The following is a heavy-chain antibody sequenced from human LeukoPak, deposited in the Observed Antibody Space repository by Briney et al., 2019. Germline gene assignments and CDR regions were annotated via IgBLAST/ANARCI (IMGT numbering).Heavy chain of an antibody. V-gene: IGHV5-51*01. Sequence: GESLKIPCQGSGYIFTTHYIAWVRQMPGKGLEWMGIIYPGDSATRYSPSFQGQVTISADKSISTAYLQWSSLKASDTAMYYCARQAPYCGGDCYYGLNNWFDPWGQGTLVTVSS. J-gene: IGHJ5*02. D-gene: IGHD2-21*02. CDR1: GYIFTTHY. CDR3: ARQAPYCGGDCYYGLNNWFDP. CDR2: IYPGDSAT.